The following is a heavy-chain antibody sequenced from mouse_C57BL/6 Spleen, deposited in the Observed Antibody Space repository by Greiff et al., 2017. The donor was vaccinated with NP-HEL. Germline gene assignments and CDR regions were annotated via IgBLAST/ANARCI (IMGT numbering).Heavy chain of an antibody. D-gene: IGHD1-1*01. Sequence: QVQLQQPGAELVRPGTSVKLSCKASGYTFTSYWMHWVKQRPGQGLEWIGVIDPSDSYTNYNQKFKGKATLTVDTSSSTAYMQLSSLTSEDSAVYYCARSPDYYGSSYGWFAYWGQGTLVTVSA. J-gene: IGHJ3*01. CDR3: ARSPDYYGSSYGWFAY. CDR1: GYTFTSYW. CDR2: IDPSDSYT. V-gene: IGHV1-59*01.